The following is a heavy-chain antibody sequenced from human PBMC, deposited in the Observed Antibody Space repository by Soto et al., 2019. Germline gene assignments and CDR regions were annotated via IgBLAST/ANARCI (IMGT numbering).Heavy chain of an antibody. V-gene: IGHV3-7*01. D-gene: IGHD1-26*01. CDR2: IKQDGSET. CDR3: ARVVGVVNTHDH. CDR1: GFTFSVYW. Sequence: EVQLVDSGGGLVQPGGSLRLSCVASGFTFSVYWMSWVRQAPGKGLEWVANIKQDGSETHYADSMEGRPTISRDNAKNSLYLQLNSLRAEDTAVYYCARVVGVVNTHDHWGQGTLVTVSS. J-gene: IGHJ4*02.